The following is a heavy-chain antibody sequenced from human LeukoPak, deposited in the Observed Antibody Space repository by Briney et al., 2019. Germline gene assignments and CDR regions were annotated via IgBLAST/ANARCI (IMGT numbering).Heavy chain of an antibody. CDR3: ARSSTKRWQLVRGALDI. Sequence: ASETLSLTCAVYGGSFSGYYWSWIRQPPGKGLEWIGEINHSGSTNYNPSLKSRVTISVDTSKNQFSLKLSSVTAADTAVYYCARSSTKRWQLVRGALDIWGQGTMVTVSS. D-gene: IGHD6-13*01. V-gene: IGHV4-34*01. CDR2: INHSGST. CDR1: GGSFSGYY. J-gene: IGHJ3*02.